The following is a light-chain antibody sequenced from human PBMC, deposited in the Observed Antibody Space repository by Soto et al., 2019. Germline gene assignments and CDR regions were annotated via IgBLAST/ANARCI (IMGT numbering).Light chain of an antibody. J-gene: IGKJ2*01. CDR3: QQRSNWPPRYT. V-gene: IGKV3-11*01. CDR2: DVS. Sequence: EIVLTQSPAPLSLSPGERATLSCRASQSVGSYLAWYQHKPGQAPRLLLYDVSKRATGIPARFSGSGSGTDFTLTISSLEPEDFAVYYCQQRSNWPPRYTLGPGTKLEIK. CDR1: QSVGSY.